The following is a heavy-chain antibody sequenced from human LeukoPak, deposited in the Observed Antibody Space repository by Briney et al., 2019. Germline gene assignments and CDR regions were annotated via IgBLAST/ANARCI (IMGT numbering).Heavy chain of an antibody. J-gene: IGHJ6*03. Sequence: PSETLSLTCTVSGGSVSDYYWSWIRQSPGKGLEWVSVIYSGGSTYYADSVKGRFTISRDNSKNTLYLQMNSLRAEDTAVYYCARERFGQGYYYYYMDVWGKGTTVTISS. D-gene: IGHD3-10*01. V-gene: IGHV3-66*01. CDR2: IYSGGST. CDR1: GGSVSDYY. CDR3: ARERFGQGYYYYYMDV.